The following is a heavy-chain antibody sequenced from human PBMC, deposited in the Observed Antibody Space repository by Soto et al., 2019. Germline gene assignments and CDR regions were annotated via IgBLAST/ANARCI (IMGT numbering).Heavy chain of an antibody. Sequence: GGSLRLSCAASGFTVSSNYMTWVRQAPGKGLEWVSVIYSGGTTYYADSVKGRFTISRDNSKGTLYLQMNSLRAEDTAVYYCAYGDYVGAFDIWGQGTMGTVSS. D-gene: IGHD4-17*01. J-gene: IGHJ3*02. V-gene: IGHV3-53*01. CDR1: GFTVSSNY. CDR2: IYSGGTT. CDR3: AYGDYVGAFDI.